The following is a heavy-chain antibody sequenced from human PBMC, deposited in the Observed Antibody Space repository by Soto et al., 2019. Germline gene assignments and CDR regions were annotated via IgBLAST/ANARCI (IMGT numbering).Heavy chain of an antibody. Sequence: QVQLVQSGAEVKKPGSSVKVSCKASGGTFSSYAISWVRQAPGQGLEWMGGIIPIFGTANYAQKFQGRVTITADKSTSTAYMELSSLRSEDTAVYYCARLRIWGGYNPTYYYYGMDVWGQGTTVTVSS. CDR1: GGTFSSYA. J-gene: IGHJ6*02. CDR3: ARLRIWGGYNPTYYYYGMDV. CDR2: IIPIFGTA. D-gene: IGHD3-3*01. V-gene: IGHV1-69*06.